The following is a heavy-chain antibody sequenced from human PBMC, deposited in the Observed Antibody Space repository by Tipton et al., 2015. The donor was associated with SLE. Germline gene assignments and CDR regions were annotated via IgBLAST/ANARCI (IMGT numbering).Heavy chain of an antibody. D-gene: IGHD3-9*01. V-gene: IGHV5-51*03. CDR3: ARRPSGLTIPCAWFDP. J-gene: IGHJ5*02. CDR1: GYSFTTYW. CDR2: IYPGDSDT. Sequence: QLVQSGAEVKKPGESLKISCKGSGYSFTTYWIGWVRQMPGKGLEWMGNIYPGDSDTRYSPSFQGQVTILADKSISTAYLQWSSLKASDTAMYYCARRPSGLTIPCAWFDPGRHGTLVTVSS.